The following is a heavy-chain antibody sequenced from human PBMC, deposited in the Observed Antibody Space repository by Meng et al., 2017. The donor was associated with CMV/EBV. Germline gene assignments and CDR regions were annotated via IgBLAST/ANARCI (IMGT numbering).Heavy chain of an antibody. CDR1: GFTFSSYG. V-gene: IGHV3-33*01. D-gene: IGHD3-3*01. J-gene: IGHJ6*02. CDR2: IWYDGSNK. CDR3: ASRDTWSGYPYYGMDV. Sequence: GESLKISCAASGFTFSSYGMHWVRQAPGKGLEWVAVIWYDGSNKYYADSVKGRFTISRDNSKNTLYLQMNSLRAEDTAVYYCASRDTWSGYPYYGMDVWGQGTTVTVSS.